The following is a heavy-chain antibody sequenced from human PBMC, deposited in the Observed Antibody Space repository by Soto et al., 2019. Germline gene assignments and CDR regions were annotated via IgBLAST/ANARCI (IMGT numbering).Heavy chain of an antibody. D-gene: IGHD2-8*02. CDR2: ISGYNGNT. J-gene: IGHJ6*02. CDR3: AATGGHYFGLDV. Sequence: QVQLLQSGGEVKKPGASVKVSCNSSDHTFTYYCINWVRRAPGQGLEWMGWISGYNGNTKYAQKFQDRVTMSADTSTRTAYMEMRSLTSDDTAVYFCAATGGHYFGLDVWGQGTTVTVSS. V-gene: IGHV1-18*01. CDR1: DHTFTYYC.